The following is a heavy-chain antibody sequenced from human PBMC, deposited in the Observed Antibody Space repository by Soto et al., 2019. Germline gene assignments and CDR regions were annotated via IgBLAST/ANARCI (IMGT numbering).Heavy chain of an antibody. V-gene: IGHV4-31*03. D-gene: IGHD2-15*01. CDR1: GGSMNSGGYC. CDR3: SRGILV. Sequence: QVQLQESGPGLVKPSQTLSLTCTVSGGSMNSGGYCWSWIRQHPGEGLEWIGCISYGGTTSYNPDLKSRVIISVDTSKNQFSLKLTSVTAADTAVYYCSRGILVWGQGTLITVSS. CDR2: ISYGGTT. J-gene: IGHJ4*02.